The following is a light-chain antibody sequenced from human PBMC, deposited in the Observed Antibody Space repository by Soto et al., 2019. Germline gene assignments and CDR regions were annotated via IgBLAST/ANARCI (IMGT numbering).Light chain of an antibody. Sequence: DIQLTQSPSFLSASVGDRVTITCRASQSISSWLAWYQQKPGKAPKLLIYDASSLESGVPSRFSGSGSGTEFTLTISSLQPDDFATYYCQQYNSYWTFGQGTK. J-gene: IGKJ1*01. CDR2: DAS. CDR3: QQYNSYWT. V-gene: IGKV1-5*01. CDR1: QSISSW.